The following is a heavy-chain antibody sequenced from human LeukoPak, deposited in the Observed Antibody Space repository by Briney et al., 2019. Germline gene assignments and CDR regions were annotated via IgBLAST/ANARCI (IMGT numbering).Heavy chain of an antibody. D-gene: IGHD3-3*01. CDR2: ISGSGGST. CDR3: AKDPLRGNYDFWSGYWFRNWFDP. Sequence: GGSLRLSCAASGFTFSSYAMSWVRQAPGKGLEWVSAISGSGGSTYYADSVKGRFTISRDNSKNTLYLQMNSLRAEDTAVYYCAKDPLRGNYDFWSGYWFRNWFDPWGQGTLVTVSS. CDR1: GFTFSSYA. V-gene: IGHV3-23*01. J-gene: IGHJ5*02.